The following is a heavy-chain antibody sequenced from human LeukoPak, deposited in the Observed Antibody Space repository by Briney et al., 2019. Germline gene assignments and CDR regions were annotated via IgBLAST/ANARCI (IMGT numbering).Heavy chain of an antibody. V-gene: IGHV3-48*03. J-gene: IGHJ6*04. Sequence: GGSLRLSCAASGFTFSSYEMNWVRQAPGKGLEWVSYISSSGSTIYYADSVKGRFTISRDNAKNSLYLQMNSLRTEDTADCAELGITMIGGVWGKGTTVTISS. CDR1: GFTFSSYE. D-gene: IGHD3-10*02. CDR2: ISSSGSTI. CDR3: LGITMIGGV.